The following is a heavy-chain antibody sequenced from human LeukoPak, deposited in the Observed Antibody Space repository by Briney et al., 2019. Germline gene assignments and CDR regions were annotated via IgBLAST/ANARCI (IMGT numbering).Heavy chain of an antibody. D-gene: IGHD4-11*01. V-gene: IGHV4-39*07. Sequence: SETLSLTCTVSGGSINSSSYYWSWIRQPPGKGLEWIGEINHSGSTNYNPSLKSRVTISVDTSKNQFSLKLSSVTAADTAVYYWARLRLTTTSFKIFDYWGQGTLVTVSS. J-gene: IGHJ4*02. CDR1: GGSINSSSYY. CDR2: INHSGST. CDR3: ARLRLTTTSFKIFDY.